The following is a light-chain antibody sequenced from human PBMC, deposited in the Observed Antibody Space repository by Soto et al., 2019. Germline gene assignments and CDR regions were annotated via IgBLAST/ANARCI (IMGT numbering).Light chain of an antibody. Sequence: QAVVTQEPSLTVSPGGTVTLTCASSTGAVTSDSYPSWFQQKPGQAPRALIYTISNKHSWTPARFSGSLLGGKAALTLSDVQPEDEAAYFCLIYYDGAHVFGPGTKVTVL. J-gene: IGLJ1*01. CDR1: TGAVTSDSY. CDR3: LIYYDGAHV. V-gene: IGLV7-43*01. CDR2: TIS.